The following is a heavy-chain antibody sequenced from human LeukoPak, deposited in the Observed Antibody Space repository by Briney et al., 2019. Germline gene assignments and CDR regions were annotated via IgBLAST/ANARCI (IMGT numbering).Heavy chain of an antibody. V-gene: IGHV4-4*09. CDR1: GGSISSYY. CDR3: ARRNHYFYYMDV. Sequence: SETLSLTCTVSGGSISSYYWSWIRQSPVKGLEWIGYIFPCGSAFYNPSLESRVTISLDTSENQFSMRLSSVTAADTAVYYCARRNHYFYYMDVWGKGTTVTVSS. CDR2: IFPCGSA. J-gene: IGHJ6*03.